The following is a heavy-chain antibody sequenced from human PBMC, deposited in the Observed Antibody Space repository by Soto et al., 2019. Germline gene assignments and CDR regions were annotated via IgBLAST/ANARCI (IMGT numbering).Heavy chain of an antibody. CDR2: ISGRGSTT. V-gene: IGHV3-23*01. CDR1: GVTFGSDA. J-gene: IGHJ5*02. Sequence: EAQLLESGGGLVHPGGSLKLSCTSSGVTFGSDAMSWVRQAPGKGLGGASTISGRGSTTNYTDSVKGRFTIPIDTPKNTLYLQMNSLRAEDTAVYYCAKGMGGLYKWNDVWFDPWGQGTLVTVSS. D-gene: IGHD1-1*01. CDR3: AKGMGGLYKWNDVWFDP.